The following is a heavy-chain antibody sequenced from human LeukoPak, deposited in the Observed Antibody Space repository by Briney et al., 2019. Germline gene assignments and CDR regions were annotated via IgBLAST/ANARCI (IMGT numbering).Heavy chain of an antibody. Sequence: GGSLRLSCAASGFTFSSYGMHWVRQAPGKGREWVAFIRYDGSNKYYADSVKGRFTISRDNSKNTLYLQMNSLRAEDTAVYYCAKDLPMYYDFWSGLFYYWGQGTLVTVSS. CDR1: GFTFSSYG. CDR2: IRYDGSNK. CDR3: AKDLPMYYDFWSGLFYY. J-gene: IGHJ4*02. D-gene: IGHD3-3*01. V-gene: IGHV3-30*02.